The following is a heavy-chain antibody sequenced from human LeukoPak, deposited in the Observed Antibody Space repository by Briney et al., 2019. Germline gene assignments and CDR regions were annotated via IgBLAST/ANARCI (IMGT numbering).Heavy chain of an antibody. Sequence: GGSLRLSCAASGFSLDDYAMHWVRQVPGKGLQGVSLISGDGGTTYYSDSVKGRSTISRDNSKNALYLQMNSLRIEDTALYYCAKGGLVFGMDVWGQGTTVTVS. D-gene: IGHD3/OR15-3a*01. CDR2: ISGDGGTT. V-gene: IGHV3-43*02. J-gene: IGHJ6*02. CDR1: GFSLDDYA. CDR3: AKGGLVFGMDV.